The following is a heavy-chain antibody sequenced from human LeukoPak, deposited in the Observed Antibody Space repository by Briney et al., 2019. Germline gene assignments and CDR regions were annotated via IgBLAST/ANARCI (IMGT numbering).Heavy chain of an antibody. CDR1: GFTFSSYG. J-gene: IGHJ3*02. Sequence: PGGSLRLSCAASGFTFSSYGMHWVRQAPGKGLEWEAVISYDGSNKYYADSEKGRFTISRDNSKNTLYLQMNILRAENTAVYYRAKGARKWELYDAFDIWGQGTMVTVSS. D-gene: IGHD1-26*01. CDR2: ISYDGSNK. V-gene: IGHV3-30*18. CDR3: AKGARKWELYDAFDI.